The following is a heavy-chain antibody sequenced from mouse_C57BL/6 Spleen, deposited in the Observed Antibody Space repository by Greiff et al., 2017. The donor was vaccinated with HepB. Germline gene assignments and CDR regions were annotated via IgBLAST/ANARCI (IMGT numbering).Heavy chain of an antibody. CDR1: GYAFSSSW. J-gene: IGHJ1*03. V-gene: IGHV1-82*01. D-gene: IGHD1-1*01. CDR3: ARAPHYYGSSYWYFDV. Sequence: VQLQQSGPELVKPGASVKISCKASGYAFSSSWMNWVKQRPGKGLEWIGRIYPGDGDTNYNGKFKGKATLTADKSSSTAYMQLSSLTSEDSAVYCCARAPHYYGSSYWYFDVWGTGTTVTVSS. CDR2: IYPGDGDT.